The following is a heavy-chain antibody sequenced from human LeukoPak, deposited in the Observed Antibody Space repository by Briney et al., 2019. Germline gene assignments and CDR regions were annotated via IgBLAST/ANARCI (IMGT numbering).Heavy chain of an antibody. Sequence: SETLSLTCAVSGYSISSGYYWGWIRQPPGKGLEWIGSIYHSGSTYYNPSLKSRVTISVDTSKNQFSLKLSSVTAADTAVYYCAGCGSGSYYTYYYYGMDVWGKGTTVTVSS. D-gene: IGHD3-10*01. CDR2: IYHSGST. J-gene: IGHJ6*04. CDR3: AGCGSGSYYTYYYYGMDV. V-gene: IGHV4-38-2*01. CDR1: GYSISSGYY.